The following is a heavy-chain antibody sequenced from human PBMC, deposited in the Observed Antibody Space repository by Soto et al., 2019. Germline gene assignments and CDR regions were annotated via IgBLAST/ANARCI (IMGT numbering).Heavy chain of an antibody. V-gene: IGHV5-51*01. CDR2: IYPGDSDT. J-gene: IGHJ6*02. CDR3: ARSPSIAAAGTYYYYGMDV. Sequence: PGESLKISCKGSGYSFTSYWIGWVRQMPGKGLEWMGIIYPGDSDTRYSPSFQGQVTISADKSISTAYLQWSSLKASDTAMYYCARSPSIAAAGTYYYYGMDVWGQGTTVTVSS. D-gene: IGHD6-13*01. CDR1: GYSFTSYW.